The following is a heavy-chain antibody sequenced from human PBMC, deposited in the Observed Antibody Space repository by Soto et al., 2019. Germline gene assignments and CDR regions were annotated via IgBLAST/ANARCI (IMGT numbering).Heavy chain of an antibody. CDR2: INHSGST. V-gene: IGHV4-39*07. CDR3: ARAPRGNYGYPSYFDY. CDR1: GGSSSSGGCS. D-gene: IGHD3-10*01. J-gene: IGHJ4*02. Sequence: PETLSLTCPGAGGSSSSGGCSWFWIRPTPGKGLEWIGEINHSGSTNYNPSLKSRVTISVDTSKNQFSLKLSSVTAADTAVYYCARAPRGNYGYPSYFDYWGQGTLVTVSS.